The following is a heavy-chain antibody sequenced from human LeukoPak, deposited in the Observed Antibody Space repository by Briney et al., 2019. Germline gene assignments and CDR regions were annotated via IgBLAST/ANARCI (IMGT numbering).Heavy chain of an antibody. V-gene: IGHV3-23*05. CDR2: IYSGGSI. CDR3: ARGSRVTTRLDAFDI. J-gene: IGHJ3*02. D-gene: IGHD4-17*01. Sequence: GSLRLSCAASGFTFSTSAMTWVRQAPGKGLEWVSTIYSGGSIYYADSVKGRFTISRDNSKNTLYLQMNSLRVEDTAVYYCARGSRVTTRLDAFDIWGQGTMVTVSS. CDR1: GFTFSTSA.